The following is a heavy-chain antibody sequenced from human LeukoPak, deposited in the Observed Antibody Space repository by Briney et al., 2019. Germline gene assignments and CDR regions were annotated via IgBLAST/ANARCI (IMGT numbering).Heavy chain of an antibody. J-gene: IGHJ4*02. V-gene: IGHV3-21*01. CDR2: ISGSSSYI. CDR3: ARTYSSSSGIDY. Sequence: GGSLRLSCAASGFTFSSYSMNWVRQAPGKGLEWVSSISGSSSYIYYADSVKGRFTISRDNAKNSLYLQMNSLRAEDTAVYYCARTYSSSSGIDYWGQGTLVTVSS. CDR1: GFTFSSYS. D-gene: IGHD6-6*01.